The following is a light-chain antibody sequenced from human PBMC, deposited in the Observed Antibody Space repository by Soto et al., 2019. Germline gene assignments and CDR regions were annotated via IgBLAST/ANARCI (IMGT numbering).Light chain of an antibody. Sequence: EIVLTQSPGTLSLSPGERATLSCRASQSVTSSYLAWYQLKPGQAPRLLIYGASSRATGIPDRFSGSGSGTDFTLTISRLEPEDFAVYYCQQYGSLITFGQGTRLEIK. J-gene: IGKJ5*01. V-gene: IGKV3-20*01. CDR2: GAS. CDR1: QSVTSSY. CDR3: QQYGSLIT.